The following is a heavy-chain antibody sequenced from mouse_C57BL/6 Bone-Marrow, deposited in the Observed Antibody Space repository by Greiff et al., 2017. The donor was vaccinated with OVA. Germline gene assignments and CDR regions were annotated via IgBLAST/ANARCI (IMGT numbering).Heavy chain of an antibody. CDR3: ARYDYYGSSYFDY. Sequence: VQLKQSGPELVKPGASVKISCKASGYSFTDYNMNWVKQSNGKSLEWIGVINPNYGTTSYNHKFKGKATLTVDQSSSTAYMQLNSLTSEDSAVYYCARYDYYGSSYFDYWGQGTTLTVSS. CDR2: INPNYGTT. J-gene: IGHJ2*01. CDR1: GYSFTDYN. V-gene: IGHV1-39*01. D-gene: IGHD1-1*01.